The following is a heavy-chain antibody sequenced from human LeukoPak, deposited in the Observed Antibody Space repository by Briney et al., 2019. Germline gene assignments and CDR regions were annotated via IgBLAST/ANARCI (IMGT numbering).Heavy chain of an antibody. CDR3: ARSGSRLEWFGQTMGYCDN. D-gene: IGHD3-10*01. V-gene: IGHV1-46*01. Sequence: GASVKVSCKASGYTFTSYYTHWVRQAPGQGLEWMGIINPSGGSTSYAQKFQGRVTMTRDTSTSTVYMELRSLRSDDTAVYYCARSGSRLEWFGQTMGYCDNWGQGTLVTVSS. J-gene: IGHJ4*02. CDR1: GYTFTSYY. CDR2: INPSGGST.